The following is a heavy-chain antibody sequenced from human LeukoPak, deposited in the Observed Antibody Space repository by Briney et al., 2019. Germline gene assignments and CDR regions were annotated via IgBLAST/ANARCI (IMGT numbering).Heavy chain of an antibody. Sequence: QAGGSLRLSCAASGYTFNSYALNWVRQAPGKGREWVSSISASGDATYYVDSVRGRFSISRDNTNNAGFLQMNSLRAEDTAVYYCARDPSAVPPAVTWFDPWGQGTLVTVSS. CDR3: ARDPSAVPPAVTWFDP. CDR1: GYTFNSYA. V-gene: IGHV3-23*01. J-gene: IGHJ5*02. CDR2: ISASGDAT. D-gene: IGHD2-2*01.